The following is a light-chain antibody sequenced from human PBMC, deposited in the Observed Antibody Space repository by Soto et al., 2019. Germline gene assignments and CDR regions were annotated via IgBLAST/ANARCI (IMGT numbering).Light chain of an antibody. CDR3: QQYSSYQLT. J-gene: IGKJ4*01. V-gene: IGKV3-20*01. CDR1: QGVSSSY. CDR2: GAS. Sequence: EIVLTQSPCTLSSSPGERATLSCRASQGVSSSYLAWYQQKPGQAPMLLIYGASSRATGIPDRFSGSGSGTDFTLTISSLQPEDFAVYYCQQYSSYQLTFGGGTKVEIK.